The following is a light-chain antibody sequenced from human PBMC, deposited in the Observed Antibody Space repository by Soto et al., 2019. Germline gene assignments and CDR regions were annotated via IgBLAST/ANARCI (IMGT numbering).Light chain of an antibody. Sequence: DIQMTQSPSSLSASVGDRVTITCQASQDISNYLNWYQQKPGKAPKRLIYDASNLETGVPSRFSGSRSGTDFNFIISSLQPEDIATYYCQQYDKLPITFGQGTRLEIK. CDR2: DAS. J-gene: IGKJ5*01. CDR1: QDISNY. CDR3: QQYDKLPIT. V-gene: IGKV1-33*01.